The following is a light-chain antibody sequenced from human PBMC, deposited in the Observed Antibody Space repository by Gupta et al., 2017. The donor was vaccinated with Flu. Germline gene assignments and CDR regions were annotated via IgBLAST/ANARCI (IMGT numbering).Light chain of an antibody. CDR3: QQYYNTRT. CDR1: QSVLYSSNNKNY. J-gene: IGKJ1*01. CDR2: WAS. V-gene: IGKV4-1*01. Sequence: MTQSPDSLAVSLGERATINCKSSQSVLYSSNNKNYLAWFQQKPGQPPKLLIYWASTRESGVPDRFSGSGSGTDFTLTISSLQAEDVAVYYCQQYYNTRTFGQGTKVEIK.